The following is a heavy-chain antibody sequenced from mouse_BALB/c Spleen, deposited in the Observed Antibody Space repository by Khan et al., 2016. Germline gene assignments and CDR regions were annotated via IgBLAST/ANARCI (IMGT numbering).Heavy chain of an antibody. D-gene: IGHD3-1*01. V-gene: IGHV1-80*01. CDR2: IYPGDGDT. CDR1: GYAFSSYW. J-gene: IGHJ3*01. Sequence: QVQLQQSGAELVRPGSSVKISCKASGYAFSSYWMNWVKQRPGQGLEWIGQIYPGDGDTNYNGKFKGKATLTADTSSSTAYMHLSSLTSEDSAVYYCARVSSSGYVAWFAYWGQGTLVTVSA. CDR3: ARVSSSGYVAWFAY.